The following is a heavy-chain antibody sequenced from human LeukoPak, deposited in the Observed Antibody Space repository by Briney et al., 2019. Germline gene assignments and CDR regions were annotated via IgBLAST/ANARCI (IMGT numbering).Heavy chain of an antibody. CDR3: ASRVGATRYYYYGMDV. CDR2: INHSGST. J-gene: IGHJ6*02. D-gene: IGHD1-26*01. V-gene: IGHV4-34*01. CDR1: GGSVSGYY. Sequence: SETLSLTCAVYGGSVSGYYCCWIRQPPGKGLEWIGEINHSGSTNYNPSLKSRVTISVDTSKNQFSLKLSSVTAADTAVYYCASRVGATRYYYYGMDVWGQGTTVTVSS.